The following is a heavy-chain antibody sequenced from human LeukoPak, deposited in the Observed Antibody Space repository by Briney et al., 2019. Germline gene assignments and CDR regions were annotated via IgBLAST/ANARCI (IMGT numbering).Heavy chain of an antibody. Sequence: PGGSLRLSCAASGFTFSSYWMSWVRQAPGKGLEWVANIKQDGSEKYYVDSVKGRFTISRDNAKNSLYLQMNSLRAEDTAVYYCAKYLSSGFLYYFDYWGQGTLVTVSS. D-gene: IGHD3-22*01. CDR2: IKQDGSEK. V-gene: IGHV3-7*03. CDR3: AKYLSSGFLYYFDY. CDR1: GFTFSSYW. J-gene: IGHJ4*02.